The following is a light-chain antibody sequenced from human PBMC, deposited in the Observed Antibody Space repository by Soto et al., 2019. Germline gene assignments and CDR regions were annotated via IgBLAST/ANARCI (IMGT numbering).Light chain of an antibody. CDR1: EKVASNY. V-gene: IGKV3-20*01. J-gene: IGKJ1*01. Sequence: IVLTHSPGTLSLSPGERATLSCRASEKVASNYLAWYQQKPGQAPRLLIFDASSRATDIPDRFSGSGSGTDFTLIISRLEPEDFAVYHCQQYAISPWTFGQGTKVEVK. CDR3: QQYAISPWT. CDR2: DAS.